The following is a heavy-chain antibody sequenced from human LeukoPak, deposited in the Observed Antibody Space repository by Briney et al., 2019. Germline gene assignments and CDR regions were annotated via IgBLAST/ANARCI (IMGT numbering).Heavy chain of an antibody. V-gene: IGHV3-9*03. Sequence: GRSLRLSCAASGCTFDDYAMHWVRQAPGKGLEWVSGISWNSGSIGYADSVKGRFTISRDNAKNSLYLQMNSLRAEDMALYYCAKGSSGWYYYFDYWGQGTLVTVSS. D-gene: IGHD6-19*01. CDR3: AKGSSGWYYYFDY. CDR2: ISWNSGSI. J-gene: IGHJ4*02. CDR1: GCTFDDYA.